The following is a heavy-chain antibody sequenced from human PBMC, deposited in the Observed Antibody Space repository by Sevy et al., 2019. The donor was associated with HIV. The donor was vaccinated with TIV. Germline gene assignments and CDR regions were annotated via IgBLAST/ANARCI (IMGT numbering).Heavy chain of an antibody. Sequence: GGSLRLSCAASGFMFSSYGMNWVRQAPGKGLEWVSSISSDSNYIYYADSVKGRFTISRDNAKNSLYLQMNSLRAEDTAVYYCAGPDATGGMDVWGQGSTVTVSS. CDR1: GFMFSSYG. CDR3: AGPDATGGMDV. V-gene: IGHV3-21*01. J-gene: IGHJ6*02. CDR2: ISSDSNYI.